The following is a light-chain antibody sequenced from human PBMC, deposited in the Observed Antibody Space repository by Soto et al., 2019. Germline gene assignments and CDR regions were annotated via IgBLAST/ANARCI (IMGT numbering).Light chain of an antibody. CDR1: QSVSSSY. Sequence: IVLTQSPGTLSLSPWERATLSCRASQSVSSSYLAWYQQKPGQAPRLLIYGASSRATGIPDRFSGSGSGTEFTLTISRLEPEDFAVYYCQQYGSSPSTFGGGTKVDIK. J-gene: IGKJ4*01. CDR2: GAS. V-gene: IGKV3-20*01. CDR3: QQYGSSPST.